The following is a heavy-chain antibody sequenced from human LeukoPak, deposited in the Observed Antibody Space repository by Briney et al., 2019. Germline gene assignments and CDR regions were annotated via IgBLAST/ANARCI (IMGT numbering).Heavy chain of an antibody. J-gene: IGHJ3*02. CDR1: GYTFTSYD. D-gene: IGHD2-2*01. V-gene: IGHV1-8*01. CDR3: ASASCSSTSCHHDAFDI. Sequence: ASVKVSCKASGYTFTSYDINWVRQATGQGLEWMGWMNPNSGNTGYAQKFQGRVTMTRNTSISTAYMELSSLRSEDTAVYYCASASCSSTSCHHDAFDIWGQGTMVTVSS. CDR2: MNPNSGNT.